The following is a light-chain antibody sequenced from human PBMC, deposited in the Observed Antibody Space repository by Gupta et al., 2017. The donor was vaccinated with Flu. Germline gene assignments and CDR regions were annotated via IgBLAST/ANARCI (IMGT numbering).Light chain of an antibody. CDR1: SSNIGINH. CDR2: DND. J-gene: IGLJ2*01. Sequence: QSVLMQPPSVPAAPGQKVTISCSGSSSNIGINHVSWYQLLPGTAPKLLIYDNDKRPSGIPDRFSGSKSGTSATLDITGLRTGDEADYYCGTWDNNLSVVVFGGGTKVAV. CDR3: GTWDNNLSVVV. V-gene: IGLV1-51*01.